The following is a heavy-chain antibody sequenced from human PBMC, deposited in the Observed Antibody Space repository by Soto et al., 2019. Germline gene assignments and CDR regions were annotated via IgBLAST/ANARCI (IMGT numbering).Heavy chain of an antibody. D-gene: IGHD3-22*01. CDR3: ADSGSYTDV. CDR1: GFTFSSYW. CDR2: IKHDGSGK. V-gene: IGHV3-7*01. J-gene: IGHJ6*03. Sequence: EVQLVESGGGLVQPGGSLRLSCAASGFTFSSYWMTWVRQAPGKGLEWVANIKHDGSGKQYVDSVKGRFTISRDNAKNSLYLQMNSLRAEDTAVYYCADSGSYTDVWGKGTTVIVSS.